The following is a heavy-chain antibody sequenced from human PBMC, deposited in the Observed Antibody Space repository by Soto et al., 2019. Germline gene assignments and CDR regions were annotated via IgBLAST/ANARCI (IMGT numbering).Heavy chain of an antibody. J-gene: IGHJ5*02. D-gene: IGHD6-6*01. CDR2: ISYSGST. CDR1: GGSINTINNY. Sequence: PSETLSLTCTVSGGSINTINNYWSWIRQPPGKGLEWIGFISYSGSTYYNPSLMSRLTISLDTSTNRFSLKLTSVTAADTAVYYCAREEAARIERWFDPWGQGTLVTVPS. CDR3: AREEAARIERWFDP. V-gene: IGHV4-30-4*01.